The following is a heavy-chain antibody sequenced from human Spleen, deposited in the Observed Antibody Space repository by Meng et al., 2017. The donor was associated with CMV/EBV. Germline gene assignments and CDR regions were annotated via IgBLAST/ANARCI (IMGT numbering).Heavy chain of an antibody. Sequence: GESLKISCVASGFTFTSYTMNWVRQAPGKGLERVSSIGSSSSRIYYADSVKGRFTVSRDNARNSLYLQMNSLRAEDSAMYYCTRGGGSAAFWGQGTLVTVSS. J-gene: IGHJ4*02. CDR3: TRGGGSAAF. CDR2: IGSSSSRI. D-gene: IGHD2-15*01. V-gene: IGHV3-21*04. CDR1: GFTFTSYT.